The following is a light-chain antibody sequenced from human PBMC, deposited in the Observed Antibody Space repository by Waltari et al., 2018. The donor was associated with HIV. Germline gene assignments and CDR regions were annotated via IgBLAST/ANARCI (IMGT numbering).Light chain of an antibody. Sequence: DIQMTQSPSSLSASVGDRVTITCRASQSVSIYLNWYQQKPGKAPKLLIYGASSLQTGVPSRFSGSGSGTDFTLTISSLQPEDFATYYCQQSYSTTFGQGTRLEIK. J-gene: IGKJ5*01. CDR3: QQSYSTT. CDR2: GAS. CDR1: QSVSIY. V-gene: IGKV1-39*01.